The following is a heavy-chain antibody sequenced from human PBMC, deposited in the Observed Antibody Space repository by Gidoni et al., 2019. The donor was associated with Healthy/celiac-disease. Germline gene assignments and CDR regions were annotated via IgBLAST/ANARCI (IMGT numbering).Heavy chain of an antibody. J-gene: IGHJ4*02. V-gene: IGHV3-11*01. CDR1: GFTFSDYY. CDR3: ARGAVVALDY. Sequence: QVQLVESGGGLVQPGGSLRLSWAASGFTFSDYYMSWVRQAPGKGLEMVSVISSSGIPIDYAASVKGRLTIPSDNAKNVLYLQMNSRRAEDTAVYYCARGAVVALDYWGQGTLVTVSS. CDR2: ISSSGIPI. D-gene: IGHD2-15*01.